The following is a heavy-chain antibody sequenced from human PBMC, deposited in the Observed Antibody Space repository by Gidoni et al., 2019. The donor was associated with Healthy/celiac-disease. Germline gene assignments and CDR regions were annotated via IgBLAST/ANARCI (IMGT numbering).Heavy chain of an antibody. CDR2: IYHSGIT. J-gene: IGHJ4*02. D-gene: IGHD6-13*01. CDR1: GGSISSSNW. V-gene: IGHV4-4*02. Sequence: QVQLQESVPGLVKPSGTLSLTCAVSGGSISSSNWWSWVRQPPGKGLEWIGEIYHSGITNYNQSLKSRVTISVDKSKNQFSLKLSSVTAADTAVDYCARDPPKLVRGGGDYWGQGTLVTVSS. CDR3: ARDPPKLVRGGGDY.